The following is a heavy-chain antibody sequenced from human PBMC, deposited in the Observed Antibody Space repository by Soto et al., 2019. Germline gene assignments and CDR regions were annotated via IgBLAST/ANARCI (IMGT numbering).Heavy chain of an antibody. CDR3: ARIRELGDFDY. V-gene: IGHV4-59*01. CDR2: IYYSGST. J-gene: IGHJ4*02. CDR1: GGSISSYY. D-gene: IGHD1-26*01. Sequence: SETLSLTCTVSGGSISSYYWRWIRQPPGKGLEWIWYIYYSGSTNYNPSLKSRLTISVDTSKNQFSLKLSSVTAADTAVYYCARIRELGDFDYGGQGTLVTVSS.